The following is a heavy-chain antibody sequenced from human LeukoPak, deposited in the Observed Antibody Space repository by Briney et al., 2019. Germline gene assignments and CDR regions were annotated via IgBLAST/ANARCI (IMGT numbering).Heavy chain of an antibody. D-gene: IGHD3-10*01. Sequence: SVKVSCKASGGTFSSYAISWVRQAPGQGLEWMGGIIPIFGTANYAQKFQGRVTIAADKSTSTAYMELSSLRSEDTAVYYCAREGTGSSLSEYFQHWGQGTLVTVSS. J-gene: IGHJ1*01. CDR2: IIPIFGTA. CDR1: GGTFSSYA. CDR3: AREGTGSSLSEYFQH. V-gene: IGHV1-69*06.